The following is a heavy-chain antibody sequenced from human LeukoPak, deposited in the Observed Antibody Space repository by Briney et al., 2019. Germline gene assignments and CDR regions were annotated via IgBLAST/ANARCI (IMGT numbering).Heavy chain of an antibody. Sequence: SETLSLTCTVSGGSISSYYWSWLRQPAGKGLEWIGRIYTSGSTNYNPSLKSRVTMSVDTSKNQFSLKLSSVTAADTAVYYCASRIAARPGDYYYYYGMDVWGQGTTVTVSS. V-gene: IGHV4-4*07. CDR1: GGSISSYY. D-gene: IGHD6-6*01. CDR3: ASRIAARPGDYYYYYGMDV. J-gene: IGHJ6*02. CDR2: IYTSGST.